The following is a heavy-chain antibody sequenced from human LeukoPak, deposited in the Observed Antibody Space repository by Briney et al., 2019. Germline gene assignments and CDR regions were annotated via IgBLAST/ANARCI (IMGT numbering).Heavy chain of an antibody. J-gene: IGHJ4*02. Sequence: GGSLRLSCAASGFTISSYWMSWVRQAPGKGLEWVANIKQDGSERYYVDSVKGRFIISRDNAKNSLYLQMNSLRAEDTAVYYCARGGYNLYWGQGTLVTVSS. CDR2: IKQDGSER. V-gene: IGHV3-7*01. D-gene: IGHD1-14*01. CDR1: GFTISSYW. CDR3: ARGGYNLY.